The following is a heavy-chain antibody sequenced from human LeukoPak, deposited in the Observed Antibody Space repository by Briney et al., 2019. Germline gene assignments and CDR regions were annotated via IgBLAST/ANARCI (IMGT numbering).Heavy chain of an antibody. CDR2: ISSSSDYI. CDR3: ARDLPYYYYMNV. Sequence: GGSLRLSCAASGFTFINYNMNWVRQAPGKGLEWVSSISSSSDYIYYADSVKGRFTISRDSAKNSLYLQMNSLRAEDTAVYYCARDLPYYYYMNVWGKGTTVTISS. CDR1: GFTFINYN. V-gene: IGHV3-21*01. J-gene: IGHJ6*03.